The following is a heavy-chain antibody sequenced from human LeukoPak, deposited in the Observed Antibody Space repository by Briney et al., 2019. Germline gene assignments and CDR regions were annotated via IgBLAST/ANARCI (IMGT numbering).Heavy chain of an antibody. Sequence: PGGSLRLSCAASGLTSRSYVMSWVRRAPGKGLEWVSGISASGGSTYYADAVKGRFTISRDISKNPLYLQMSSLRAEDTAIYYCAQASSDYFGSGSLTSWGQGTLVTVSS. J-gene: IGHJ5*02. CDR3: AQASSDYFGSGSLTS. CDR2: ISASGGST. V-gene: IGHV3-23*01. D-gene: IGHD3-10*01. CDR1: GLTSRSYV.